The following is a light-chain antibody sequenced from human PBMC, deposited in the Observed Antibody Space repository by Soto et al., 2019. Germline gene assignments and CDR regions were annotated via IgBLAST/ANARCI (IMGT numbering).Light chain of an antibody. CDR1: SVDINY. CDR2: EVT. CDR3: SSYAGRDIWV. V-gene: IGLV2-8*01. J-gene: IGLJ3*02. Sequence: QSALTQPPSASGSRGQSVTISCTGTSVDINYVSWFQQHPGKAPKLIICEVTKRPSGVPDRFSGSKSGNTASLTVSGLQGDDEADYYCSSYAGRDIWVFGGGTKLTVL.